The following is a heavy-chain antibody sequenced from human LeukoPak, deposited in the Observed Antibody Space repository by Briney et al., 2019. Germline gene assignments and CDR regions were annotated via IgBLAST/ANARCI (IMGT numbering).Heavy chain of an antibody. Sequence: GGSLRLSCAASGFTFDDYAMHWVRQAPGKGLEWVSLISWDGGSTYYADSVKGRFTISRDNSKNSLYLQMNSLRAEDTALYYCAKDKVAAGRVGPFDYWGQGTLVTVSS. CDR3: AKDKVAAGRVGPFDY. D-gene: IGHD5-24*01. CDR2: ISWDGGST. J-gene: IGHJ4*02. V-gene: IGHV3-43D*04. CDR1: GFTFDDYA.